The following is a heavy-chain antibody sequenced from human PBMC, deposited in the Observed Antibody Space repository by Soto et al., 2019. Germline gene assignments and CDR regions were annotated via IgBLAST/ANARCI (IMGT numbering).Heavy chain of an antibody. D-gene: IGHD1-1*01. CDR1: GFTFSMDW. V-gene: IGHV3-74*01. Sequence: GGSLRLSCAASGFTFSMDWMHWVRQVPGKGPEWVSRINDDGISTNYADSVEGRFTISRDNAKNTLYLQMNALRVEDTAVYYCTRGPRSTSTGTGAFWGQGALVTVFS. CDR2: INDDGIST. CDR3: TRGPRSTSTGTGAF. J-gene: IGHJ4*02.